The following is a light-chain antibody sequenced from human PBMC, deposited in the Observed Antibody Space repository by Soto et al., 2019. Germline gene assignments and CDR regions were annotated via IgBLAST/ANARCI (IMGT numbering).Light chain of an antibody. Sequence: QSVLTQPPSVSAAPGQKVTISCSGSSSNIGTNHVSWYQQFPEAAPKLLIHDSDKRPSDIPDRFSGSKSATSATLGITGLQTGDEADYYCGTWDVSLRAVVFGGGTKLTVL. CDR1: SSNIGTNH. CDR2: DSD. J-gene: IGLJ2*01. V-gene: IGLV1-51*01. CDR3: GTWDVSLRAVV.